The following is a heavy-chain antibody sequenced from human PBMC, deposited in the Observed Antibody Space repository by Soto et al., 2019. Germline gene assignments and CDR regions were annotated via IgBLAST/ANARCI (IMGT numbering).Heavy chain of an antibody. CDR1: GYTLTSYA. D-gene: IGHD5-18*01. J-gene: IGHJ4*02. CDR2: INPYNGNT. CDR3: ARSGYNYGYDY. Sequence: QVQLRQSGAEVKKPGASVTIACKASGYTLTSYAISWVRQARGQGFECMGWINPYNGNTNYVQNFQVRITMTADTSTNTAYMELRSLRSDDTAVYYCARSGYNYGYDYWGQGTLVTVSS. V-gene: IGHV1-18*01.